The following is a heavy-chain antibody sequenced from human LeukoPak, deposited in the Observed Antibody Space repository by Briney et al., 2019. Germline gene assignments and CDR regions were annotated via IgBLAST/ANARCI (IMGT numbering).Heavy chain of an antibody. CDR3: AREYYGSGSYHSYDY. J-gene: IGHJ4*02. CDR2: ISSSGSTI. Sequence: GGSLRLSCAASGFTFSSYEMNWVRQAPGKGLEWVSYISSSGSTIYYADSVKGRFTISRDNAKNSLYLQMNSLRAEDTAVYYCAREYYGSGSYHSYDYWGQGTLVTVSS. V-gene: IGHV3-48*03. CDR1: GFTFSSYE. D-gene: IGHD1-26*01.